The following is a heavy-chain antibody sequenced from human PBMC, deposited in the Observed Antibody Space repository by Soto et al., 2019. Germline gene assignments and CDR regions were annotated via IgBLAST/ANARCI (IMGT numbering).Heavy chain of an antibody. D-gene: IGHD2-2*01. V-gene: IGHV1-69*01. J-gene: IGHJ6*02. CDR3: ASDIVVVPAAIRIDYYYYGMDV. CDR1: GGTFSSYA. Sequence: QVQLVQSGAEVKNPGSSVKVSCKASGGTFSSYAISWVRQAPGQGLEWMGGIIPIFGTANYAQKIQGRVTITADESTSTAYMELSSLRSEDTAVYYCASDIVVVPAAIRIDYYYYGMDVWGQGTTVTVSS. CDR2: IIPIFGTA.